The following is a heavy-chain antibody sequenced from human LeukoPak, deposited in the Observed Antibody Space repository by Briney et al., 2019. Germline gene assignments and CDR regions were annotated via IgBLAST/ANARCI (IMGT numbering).Heavy chain of an antibody. V-gene: IGHV3-9*01. J-gene: IGHJ6*02. CDR3: AREKSGAGFLYYYYGMDV. Sequence: PGGSLRLSCAGSGFIFNNYAMHWVRQPPGKGLEWVSGISWNSGSIDYADSVKGRFTISRDNSKNTLYLQMNSLRAEDTAVYYCAREKSGAGFLYYYYGMDVWGQGTTVTVSS. D-gene: IGHD3-3*01. CDR1: GFIFNNYA. CDR2: ISWNSGSI.